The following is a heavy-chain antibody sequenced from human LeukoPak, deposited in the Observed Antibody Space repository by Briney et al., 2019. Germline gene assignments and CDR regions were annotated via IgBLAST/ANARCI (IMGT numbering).Heavy chain of an antibody. J-gene: IGHJ3*02. D-gene: IGHD6-25*01. CDR1: GGSISSYY. V-gene: IGHV4-59*01. Sequence: SETLSLTCTLSGGSISSYYWSWVRQPPGKALEWIGYVYYSGSTKHSPSLRSRVTISVDTSKKQFSLKVRSVTAADTAEYYCARDGSSGTSDDAFDIWGQGTMVTVSS. CDR2: VYYSGST. CDR3: ARDGSSGTSDDAFDI.